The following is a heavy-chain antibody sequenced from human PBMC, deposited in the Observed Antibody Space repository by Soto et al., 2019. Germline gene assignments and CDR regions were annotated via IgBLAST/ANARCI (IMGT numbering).Heavy chain of an antibody. D-gene: IGHD3-16*02. CDR1: GYTFTSYD. Sequence: ASVKVSCKASGYTFTSYDINWVRQATGQGLEWMGWMNPNSGNTGYAQKFQGRVTMTRNTSISTAYMELSSLRSEGTAVYYCATNVWGSYRDAFDIWGQGTMVTVSS. CDR2: MNPNSGNT. J-gene: IGHJ3*02. CDR3: ATNVWGSYRDAFDI. V-gene: IGHV1-8*01.